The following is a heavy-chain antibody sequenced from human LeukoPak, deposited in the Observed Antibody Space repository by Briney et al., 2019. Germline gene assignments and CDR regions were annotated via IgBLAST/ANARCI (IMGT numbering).Heavy chain of an antibody. CDR3: ARGYHTVVY. Sequence: GGSLRLSCAASGFTFDDYAMHWVRQAPGKGLEWVSGISWNSGSIGYADSVKGRFTISRDNAKNSLYLQMNSLRAEDTAVYYCARGYHTVVYWGQGTLVTVSS. V-gene: IGHV3-9*01. CDR2: ISWNSGSI. D-gene: IGHD4-23*01. CDR1: GFTFDDYA. J-gene: IGHJ4*02.